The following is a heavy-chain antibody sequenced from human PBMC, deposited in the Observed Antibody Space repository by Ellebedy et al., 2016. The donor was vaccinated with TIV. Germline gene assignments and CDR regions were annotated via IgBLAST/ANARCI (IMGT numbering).Heavy chain of an antibody. D-gene: IGHD2-15*01. V-gene: IGHV4-38-2*01. CDR1: GYSISSGHY. J-gene: IGHJ5*02. CDR2: IHQSGST. CDR3: AVQGGCSGGSCYPVYNWFDP. Sequence: MPSETLSLTCAVSGYSISSGHYWVWIRQPPGQGLEWIGSIHQSGSTYYNPSLKSRVTISVDTSKNQFSLKLSSVTAADTAVYYCAVQGGCSGGSCYPVYNWFDPWGQGTLVTVSS.